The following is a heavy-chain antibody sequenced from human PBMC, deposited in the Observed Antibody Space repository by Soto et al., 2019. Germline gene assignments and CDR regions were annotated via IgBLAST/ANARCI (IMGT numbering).Heavy chain of an antibody. J-gene: IGHJ5*02. CDR2: ISAYNGNT. D-gene: IGHD2-2*01. CDR3: ARDSRDSVLVPAAHLGRWFDP. Sequence: QVQLVQSGAEVKKPGASVKVSCKASGYTFTSYGISWVRQAPGQGREWMGWISAYNGNTNYAQKLQGRVTMTTDTSTSTAYMELRSLRSDDTAVYYCARDSRDSVLVPAAHLGRWFDPWGQGTLVTVSS. CDR1: GYTFTSYG. V-gene: IGHV1-18*01.